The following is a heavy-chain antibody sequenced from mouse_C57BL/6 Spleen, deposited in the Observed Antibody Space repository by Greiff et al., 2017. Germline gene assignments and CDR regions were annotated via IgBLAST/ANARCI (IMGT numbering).Heavy chain of an antibody. V-gene: IGHV2-2*01. CDR1: GFSLTSYG. D-gene: IGHD3-1*01. J-gene: IGHJ4*01. Sequence: VKLQESGPGLVQPSQSLSITCTVSGFSLTSYGVHWVRQSPGKGLEWLGVIWSGGSTDYNAAFISRLSISKDNSKSQVFFKMNSLQADDTAIYYCATSRLGLYYYAMDYWGQGTSVTVSS. CDR2: IWSGGST. CDR3: ATSRLGLYYYAMDY.